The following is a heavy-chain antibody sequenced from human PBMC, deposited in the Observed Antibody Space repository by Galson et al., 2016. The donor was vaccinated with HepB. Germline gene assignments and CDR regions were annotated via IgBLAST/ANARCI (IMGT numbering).Heavy chain of an antibody. CDR3: AREGSYYTLDY. V-gene: IGHV1-3*01. Sequence: SVKVSCKAPGYTFTNYAMHWVRQAPGQRLEWMGWINPGNGDTKYSQKFQGRVTISRDTSASTAYMELSSLISEDTAVYYCAREGSYYTLDYWDQGTLVTVSS. J-gene: IGHJ4*02. CDR1: GYTFTNYA. D-gene: IGHD1-26*01. CDR2: INPGNGDT.